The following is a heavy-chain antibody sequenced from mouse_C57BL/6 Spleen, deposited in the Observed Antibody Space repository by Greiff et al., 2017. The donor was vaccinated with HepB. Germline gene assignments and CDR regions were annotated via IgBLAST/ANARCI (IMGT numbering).Heavy chain of an antibody. CDR3: ARVDGSSYWYFDV. D-gene: IGHD1-1*01. J-gene: IGHJ1*03. V-gene: IGHV5-16*01. CDR1: GFTFSDYY. CDR2: INYDGSST. Sequence: EVKLVESEGGLVQPGSSLKLSCTASGFTFSDYYMAWVRQVPEKGLEWVANINYDGSSTYYLDYLKSRFIISRDNAKNILYLQMSSLKSEDAATYYCARVDGSSYWYFDVWGTGTTVTVSS.